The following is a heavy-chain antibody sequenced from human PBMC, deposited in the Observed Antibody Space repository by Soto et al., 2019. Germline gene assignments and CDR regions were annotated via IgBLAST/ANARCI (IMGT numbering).Heavy chain of an antibody. J-gene: IGHJ6*02. V-gene: IGHV4-39*01. CDR3: ARYSNNWFQTEGMDV. CDR1: NDSIRSGTYY. D-gene: IGHD6-13*01. Sequence: SETLSLTCTVSNDSIRSGTYYWAWIRQPPGRGLEWIGSLSYLGTTNYNPSLKSRVTMSEDASKKQFSLKLTSVTAADTAVYYCARYSNNWFQTEGMDVWGQGTTVTVSS. CDR2: LSYLGTT.